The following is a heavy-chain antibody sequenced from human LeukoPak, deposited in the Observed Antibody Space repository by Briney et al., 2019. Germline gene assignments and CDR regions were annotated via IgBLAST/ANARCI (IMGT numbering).Heavy chain of an antibody. J-gene: IGHJ6*03. D-gene: IGHD6-13*01. Sequence: SETLSLTCSVSGGSITSSSYYWGWIRQPPGKGLEWSGSIYYSGSTYYNPSLKSRVTISVDTSKNQFSLKLSSVTAADTAVYHCARSSRYSSSWYPEYYYYYMAVWGKGTTVTVSS. CDR1: GGSITSSSYY. V-gene: IGHV4-39*07. CDR3: ARSSRYSSSWYPEYYYYYMAV. CDR2: IYYSGST.